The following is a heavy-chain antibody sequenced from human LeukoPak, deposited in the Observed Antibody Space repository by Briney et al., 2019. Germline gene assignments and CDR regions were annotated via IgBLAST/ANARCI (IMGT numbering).Heavy chain of an antibody. CDR1: GFTFSSYE. CDR3: ARGTNYYYDSSGYYSDY. CDR2: ISSSSSYI. Sequence: GGSLRLSCAASGFTFSSYEMNWVRQAPGKGLEWVSSISSSSSYIYYADSVKGRFTISRDNAKNSLYLQMNSLRAEDTAVYYCARGTNYYYDSSGYYSDYWGQGTLVTVSS. J-gene: IGHJ4*02. V-gene: IGHV3-21*01. D-gene: IGHD3-22*01.